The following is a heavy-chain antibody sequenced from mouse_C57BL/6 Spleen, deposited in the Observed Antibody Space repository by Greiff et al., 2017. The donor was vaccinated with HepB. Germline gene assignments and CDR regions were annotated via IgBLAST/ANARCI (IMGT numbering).Heavy chain of an antibody. CDR2: FHPYNDDT. V-gene: IGHV1-47*01. CDR3: ARSYYSNPGGFAY. D-gene: IGHD2-5*01. Sequence: VQLVESGAELVKPGASVKMSCKASGYTFTTYPIEWMKQNHGKSLEWIGNFHPYNDDTKYNEKFKGKATLTVEKSSSTVYLELSRLTSDDSAVYYCARSYYSNPGGFAYWGQGTLVTVSA. CDR1: GYTFTTYP. J-gene: IGHJ3*01.